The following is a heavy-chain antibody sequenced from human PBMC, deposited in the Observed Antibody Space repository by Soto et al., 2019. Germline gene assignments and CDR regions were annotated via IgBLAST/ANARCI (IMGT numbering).Heavy chain of an antibody. CDR1: GYTFTRNA. V-gene: IGHV1-3*01. J-gene: IGHJ4*02. CDR2: IDAGNGNT. D-gene: IGHD3-9*01. Sequence: QVQLVQSGAEVKKPGASLKVSCKASGYTFTRNAMHWVRQAPGQRLEWIGKIDAGNGNTKYSEKFQGRVTITRDTSASAVYMELRTLRSEYTSIYYCARSETDYSSFDYWGQGTLVTVSS. CDR3: ARSETDYSSFDY.